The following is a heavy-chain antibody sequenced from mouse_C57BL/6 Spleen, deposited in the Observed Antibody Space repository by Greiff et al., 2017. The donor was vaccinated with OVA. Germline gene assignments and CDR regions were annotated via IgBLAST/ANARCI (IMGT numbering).Heavy chain of an antibody. Sequence: VKLMESGPGLVQPSQSLSITCTVSGFSLTSYGVHWVRQSPGKGLAWLGVIWSGGSTDYNAAFISRLSISKDNSKSQVFFKMNSLQADDTAIYYCARKIYYYGSGYFDVWGTGTTVTVSS. CDR1: GFSLTSYG. D-gene: IGHD1-1*01. J-gene: IGHJ1*03. CDR3: ARKIYYYGSGYFDV. V-gene: IGHV2-2*01. CDR2: IWSGGST.